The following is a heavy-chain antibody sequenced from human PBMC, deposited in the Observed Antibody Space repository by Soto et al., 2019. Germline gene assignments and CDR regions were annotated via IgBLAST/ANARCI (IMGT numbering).Heavy chain of an antibody. V-gene: IGHV1-2*04. CDR1: GYTFTGYY. CDR2: SNPNSGGT. Sequence: GASVKVSCKASGYTFTGYYMHWVRQAPGQGLEWMGWSNPNSGGTNYAQKFQGWVTMTRDTSISTAYMELSRLRSDDTAVYYCARGGNYYDSSGFDACDIWGQGTMVTVSS. D-gene: IGHD3-22*01. J-gene: IGHJ3*02. CDR3: ARGGNYYDSSGFDACDI.